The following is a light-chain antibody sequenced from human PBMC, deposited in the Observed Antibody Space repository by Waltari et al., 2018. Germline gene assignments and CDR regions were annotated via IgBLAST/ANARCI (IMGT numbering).Light chain of an antibody. V-gene: IGLV6-57*04. Sequence: FMLTQPHPVSWSPGQTVTISCTRTSASIDSHYVQLSQQRPGSAPTTVIYEDNQRPSGVPDRFSGSIDSSSNSASLTISGLKTEDEADYYCQSYDSSNHWVFGAWTKVTVL. CDR3: QSYDSSNHWV. CDR1: SASIDSHY. J-gene: IGLJ1*01. CDR2: EDN.